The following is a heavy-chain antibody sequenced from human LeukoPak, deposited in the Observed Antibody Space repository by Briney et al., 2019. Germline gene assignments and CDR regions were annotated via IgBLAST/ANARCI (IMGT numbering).Heavy chain of an antibody. CDR2: IIPIFGTA. Sequence: SVKVSCKASGGTFSSYAISWVRQAPGQGLEWMGGIIPIFGTANYAQKFQGRVTITADESTSTAYMELSSLRSEDTAVYYCARVPRGYYYYYGMDVWGQGTTVTVSS. CDR3: ARVPRGYYYYYGMDV. J-gene: IGHJ6*02. V-gene: IGHV1-69*13. CDR1: GGTFSSYA.